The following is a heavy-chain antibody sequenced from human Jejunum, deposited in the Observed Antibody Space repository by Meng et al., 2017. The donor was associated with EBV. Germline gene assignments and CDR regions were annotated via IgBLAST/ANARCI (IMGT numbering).Heavy chain of an antibody. Sequence: QLQLQESGSGLRKPSQTLSLTCAVSGDSITRGAYVWSWIRQPPGKGLEWIGNIYHIGSTYYNPSLKSRVTISVDRSKNQFSLKLTSVTAADTAVYYCARGGPDFGDYVPFDYWGQGTLVTVSS. CDR3: ARGGPDFGDYVPFDY. J-gene: IGHJ4*02. CDR2: IYHIGST. D-gene: IGHD4-17*01. CDR1: GDSITRGAYV. V-gene: IGHV4-30-2*01.